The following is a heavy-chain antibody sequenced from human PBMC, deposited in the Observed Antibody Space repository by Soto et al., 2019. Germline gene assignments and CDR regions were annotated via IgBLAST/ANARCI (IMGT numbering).Heavy chain of an antibody. D-gene: IGHD3-3*01. CDR3: TTATYDFWAGTYLFDY. V-gene: IGHV1-58*02. J-gene: IGHJ4*01. CDR1: VFTFTSSA. Sequence: SVKVSRKASVFTFTSSAMQWVRQARGQRLEWIGWIVVGSGTTDYAAPVKGRFTMSRDDSTNTLFLQMISLKTEDTAVYYFTTATYDFWAGTYLFDYWGHGALVTVSS. CDR2: IVVGSGTT.